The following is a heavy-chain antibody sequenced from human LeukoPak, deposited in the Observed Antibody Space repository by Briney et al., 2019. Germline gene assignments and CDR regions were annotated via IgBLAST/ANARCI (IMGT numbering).Heavy chain of an antibody. Sequence: ASVKVSCKASGYTFTGYYMHWVRQAPGQGLEWMGWINPKSGGTNYAQKFQGRVTMTRDTSISTAHMELSRLTSDDTAVYYCARWGLTAGPYGYNSQYWGQGTLVTVSS. CDR3: ARWGLTAGPYGYNSQY. V-gene: IGHV1-2*02. J-gene: IGHJ4*02. CDR1: GYTFTGYY. D-gene: IGHD5-24*01. CDR2: INPKSGGT.